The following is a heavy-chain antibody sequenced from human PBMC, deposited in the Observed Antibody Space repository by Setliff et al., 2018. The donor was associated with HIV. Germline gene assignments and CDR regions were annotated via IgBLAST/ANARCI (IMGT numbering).Heavy chain of an antibody. J-gene: IGHJ6*03. CDR3: ARVPPGPYYYYMDV. V-gene: IGHV4-34*01. CDR2: INHSGST. CDR1: GGSFSGYY. Sequence: SETLSLTCAVYGGSFSGYYWGWIRQPPGKGLEWIGEINHSGSTNYNPSLKSRVTISVDTSKNQFSLKLSSVTAADTAVYYCARVPPGPYYYYMDVWGKGTTVTVSS.